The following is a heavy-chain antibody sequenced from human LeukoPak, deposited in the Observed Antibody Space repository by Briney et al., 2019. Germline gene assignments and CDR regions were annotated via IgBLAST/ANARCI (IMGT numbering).Heavy chain of an antibody. D-gene: IGHD3-3*01. CDR2: IIPMFGTP. CDR1: GGTFSSYV. V-gene: IGHV1-69*06. J-gene: IGHJ4*02. Sequence: EASVMVSCKASGGTFSSYVFTWVRQAPGQGLEWMGGIIPMFGTPNYAQKFQGRVTMTEDTSTNTAYMELTSLTSDDTALYYCATRGSDFWSGFDFWGQGTQVTVSS. CDR3: ATRGSDFWSGFDF.